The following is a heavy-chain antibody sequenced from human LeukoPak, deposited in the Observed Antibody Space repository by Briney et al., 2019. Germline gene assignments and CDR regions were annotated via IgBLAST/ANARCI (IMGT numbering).Heavy chain of an antibody. D-gene: IGHD2-15*01. CDR3: ARSCFTASGGGCSTEALNYFGP. CDR2: VSGSGLIT. CDR1: TFTFTDFV. V-gene: IGHV3-23*01. J-gene: IGHJ5*02. Sequence: GGSLRLSCAASTFTFTDFVMSWVRQDPGKGLEWVSSVSGSGLITFYADSVKGRFTISRDNSKNTLYLQMNSLTAEDTAIYYCARSCFTASGGGCSTEALNYFGPWGQGTLVIV.